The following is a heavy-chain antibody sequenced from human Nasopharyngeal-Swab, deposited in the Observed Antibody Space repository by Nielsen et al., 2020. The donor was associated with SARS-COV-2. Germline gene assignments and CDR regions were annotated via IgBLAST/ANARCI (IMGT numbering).Heavy chain of an antibody. CDR1: GFTFSSYG. CDR3: ARGGLGDTTMATGPNLGYFAY. V-gene: IGHV3-30*03. D-gene: IGHD5-18*01. CDR2: VSYDGSNE. Sequence: GESLKISCASSGFTFSSYGMHLVRQAPGKGLEWVAVVSYDGSNEYYADSVKGRFTISRDNSKNTLFLQMNSLRTEDTAVYFCARGGLGDTTMATGPNLGYFAYWGQGSLVTVSS. J-gene: IGHJ4*02.